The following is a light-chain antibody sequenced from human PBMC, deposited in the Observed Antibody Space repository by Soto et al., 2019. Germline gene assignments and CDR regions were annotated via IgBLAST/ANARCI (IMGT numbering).Light chain of an antibody. J-gene: IGLJ1*01. CDR3: ASYAGGNQV. CDR1: GSDVGGYNF. Sequence: QSVLTQPPFASGSPGQSVTISCTGTGSDVGGYNFVSWYQHHPGKAPKLMIYEVTRRPSGVPDRLSGSKSANTASLTVSGLLAEDEADYYCASYAGGNQVFGTGTKVTVL. V-gene: IGLV2-8*01. CDR2: EVT.